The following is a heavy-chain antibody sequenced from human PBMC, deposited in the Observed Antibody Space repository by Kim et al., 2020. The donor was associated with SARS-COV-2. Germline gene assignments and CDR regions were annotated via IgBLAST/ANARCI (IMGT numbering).Heavy chain of an antibody. Sequence: GGSLRLSCATSGFTFSDHYMDWVRQAPGKGLECVGRSRDKANSYTTEYAASVKGRFTISRDDSKNSLYLQMNSLKTEDTAVYYCTRRGSSVENIDYWGQGTLVTVSS. CDR3: TRRGSSVENIDY. CDR1: GFTFSDHY. V-gene: IGHV3-72*01. J-gene: IGHJ4*02. D-gene: IGHD1-26*01. CDR2: SRDKANSYTT.